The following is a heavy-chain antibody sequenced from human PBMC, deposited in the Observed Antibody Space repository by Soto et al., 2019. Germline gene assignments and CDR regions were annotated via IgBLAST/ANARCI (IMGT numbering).Heavy chain of an antibody. V-gene: IGHV6-1*01. CDR1: WGSVSSNTAT. D-gene: IGHD6-19*01. Sequence: SQTLSLTCAISWGSVSSNTATWNWVRQSPSRGLEWLGRTYYRSNWNFDYALSVKSQITINPDTSKNQFSLQLNSLTPEDTAVYYCAGELDIHHGLGYWGPGTSVTVSS. J-gene: IGHJ4*02. CDR2: TYYRSNWNF. CDR3: AGELDIHHGLGY.